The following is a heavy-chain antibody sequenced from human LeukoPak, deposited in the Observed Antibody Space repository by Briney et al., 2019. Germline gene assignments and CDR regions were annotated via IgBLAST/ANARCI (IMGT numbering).Heavy chain of an antibody. D-gene: IGHD6-13*01. Sequence: SETLSLTCTVSGGSISSYYWSWIRQPPGKGLEWIGYIYYSGSTNYNPSLKSRVTISVDTSKNQLSLKLSSVTAADTAVYYCARHQGSNFDYWGQGTLVTVSS. J-gene: IGHJ4*02. CDR3: ARHQGSNFDY. V-gene: IGHV4-59*08. CDR1: GGSISSYY. CDR2: IYYSGST.